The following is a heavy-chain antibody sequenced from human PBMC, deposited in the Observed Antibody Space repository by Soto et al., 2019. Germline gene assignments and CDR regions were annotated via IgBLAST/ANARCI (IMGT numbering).Heavy chain of an antibody. CDR3: ARAPLWFGVNYYYYGMDV. CDR2: MNPNTGNS. D-gene: IGHD3-10*01. V-gene: IGHV1-8*01. Sequence: ASVKVSCKASGYIFTSYDIYWVRQATGQGLEWMGWMNPNTGNSGYAQKFQGRVTMTSDTSISTAHMELSSLRSEDTAVYYCARAPLWFGVNYYYYGMDVWGQGTTVTVSS. CDR1: GYIFTSYD. J-gene: IGHJ6*02.